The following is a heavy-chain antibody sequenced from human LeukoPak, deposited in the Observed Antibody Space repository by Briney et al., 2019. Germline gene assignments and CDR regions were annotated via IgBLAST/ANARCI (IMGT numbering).Heavy chain of an antibody. Sequence: GGSLRLSCAASGFTVSSKHMKWVREAPGKGVEWVAVFYSGGDTYYADSVKGRFTISRHNSENTLFLQMNSLRPEDTAVYYCARVVVPAAMIHYYYYYGMDVWGQGTTVTVSS. J-gene: IGHJ6*02. CDR2: FYSGGDT. CDR1: GFTVSSKH. D-gene: IGHD2-2*01. CDR3: ARVVVPAAMIHYYYYYGMDV. V-gene: IGHV3-53*04.